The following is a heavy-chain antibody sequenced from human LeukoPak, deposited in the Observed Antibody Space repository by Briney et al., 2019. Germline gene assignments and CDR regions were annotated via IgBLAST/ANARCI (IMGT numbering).Heavy chain of an antibody. Sequence: GGSLRLSCAASGFTFSSYSMNWVRQAPGRGLEYVSAISSNGDNTYYANSVKGRFTISRDNSKNTLYLQMGSLRAEDMAVYYCARVAARVSLDYWGQGTLVTVSS. V-gene: IGHV3-64*01. D-gene: IGHD2-15*01. CDR2: ISSNGDNT. J-gene: IGHJ4*02. CDR1: GFTFSSYS. CDR3: ARVAARVSLDY.